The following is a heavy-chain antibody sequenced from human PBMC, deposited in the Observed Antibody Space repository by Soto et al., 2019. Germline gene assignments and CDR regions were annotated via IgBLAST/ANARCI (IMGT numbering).Heavy chain of an antibody. CDR1: GFTFDDYA. J-gene: IGHJ4*02. CDR3: ARDHGDY. CDR2: IYRGGST. V-gene: IGHV3-9*01. Sequence: EVQLVESGGGLVQPGRSLRLSCAASGFTFDDYAMHWVRQAPGKGLEWVSVIYRGGSTFYADSVKGRFTISRDNSKNTLYLQMNSLRAEDTAVYYCARDHGDYWGQGTLVTVSS.